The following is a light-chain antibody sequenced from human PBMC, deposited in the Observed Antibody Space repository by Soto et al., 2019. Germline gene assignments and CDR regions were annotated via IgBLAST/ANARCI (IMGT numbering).Light chain of an antibody. CDR2: DAS. CDR3: QQRSNWIT. CDR1: QSVGTY. J-gene: IGKJ5*01. V-gene: IGKV3-11*01. Sequence: EVVLTQSPATLSLSPGERATLSCRASQSVGTYLAWYQQKPGQTPRLLIYDASNRATGTPARFSGSGSGTDFTLTINSLEPDDFAVYYCQQRSNWITFGQGTRLEIK.